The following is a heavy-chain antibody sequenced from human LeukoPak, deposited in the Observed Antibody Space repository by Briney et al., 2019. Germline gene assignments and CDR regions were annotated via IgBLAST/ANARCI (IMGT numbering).Heavy chain of an antibody. CDR1: GFTFSSYG. D-gene: IGHD3-10*02. CDR2: ISSSGSTI. Sequence: GGSLRLSCATSGFTFSSYGMHWVRQAPGKGLEWVSYISSSGSTIYYADSVKGRFTISRDNAKNSLYLQMNSLRAEDTAVYYCAELGITMIGGVWGKGTTVTISS. V-gene: IGHV3-48*04. J-gene: IGHJ6*04. CDR3: AELGITMIGGV.